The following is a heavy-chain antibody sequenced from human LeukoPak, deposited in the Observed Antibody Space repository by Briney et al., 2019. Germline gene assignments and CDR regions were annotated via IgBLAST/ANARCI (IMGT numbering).Heavy chain of an antibody. CDR1: AFTFSNYA. CDR3: AKREGALLENWKFDF. J-gene: IGHJ2*01. CDR2: IEKDASNT. V-gene: IGHV3-23*05. Sequence: GGSLRLSCADSAFTFSNYAMSWVRQAPGKMLECVSTIEKDASNTYYADSVKGRVTISRDNSKNTLYLQMNSLRAEDTAIFYCAKREGALLENWKFDFWGRGTLVTVSS. D-gene: IGHD1-1*01.